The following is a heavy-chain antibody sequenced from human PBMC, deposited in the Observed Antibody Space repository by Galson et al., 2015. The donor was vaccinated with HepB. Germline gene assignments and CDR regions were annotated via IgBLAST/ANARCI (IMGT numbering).Heavy chain of an antibody. V-gene: IGHV1-18*01. CDR2: ISAYNGNT. J-gene: IGHJ4*02. Sequence: SVKVSCKASGYTFTSYGISWVRQAPGQGLEWMGWISAYNGNTNYAQKLQGRVTMTTDTSTSTAYMELRSLRSDDTAVYYCARDRSIAAAGPFFRNWGQGTLVTVSS. CDR1: GYTFTSYG. CDR3: ARDRSIAAAGPFFRN. D-gene: IGHD6-13*01.